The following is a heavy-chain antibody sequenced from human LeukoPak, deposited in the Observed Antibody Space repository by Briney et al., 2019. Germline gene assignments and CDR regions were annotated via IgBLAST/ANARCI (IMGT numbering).Heavy chain of an antibody. CDR1: GYTFNGYY. V-gene: IGHV1-2*02. CDR3: ARGTIVVVPAAGRTINWFDP. J-gene: IGHJ5*02. Sequence: ASVKVSCKASGYTFNGYYMHWVRQAPGQGLEWMGWINPNSGGTNYAQKFQGRVTMTRDTSVSTAYMELSRLRSDDTAVYYCARGTIVVVPAAGRTINWFDPWGQGTLVTVSS. D-gene: IGHD2-2*01. CDR2: INPNSGGT.